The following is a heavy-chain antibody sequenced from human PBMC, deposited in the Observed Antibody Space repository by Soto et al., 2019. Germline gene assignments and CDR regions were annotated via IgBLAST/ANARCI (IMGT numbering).Heavy chain of an antibody. J-gene: IGHJ4*02. CDR2: ISYDGSNK. V-gene: IGHV3-30*18. CDR3: AKVPSDY. CDR1: GFTFSSYG. Sequence: ESGGGVVQPGRSLRLSCAASGFTFSSYGMHWVRQAPGKGLEWVAVISYDGSNKYYADSVKGRFTISRDNSKNTLYLQMNSLRAEDTAVYYCAKVPSDYWGQGTLVTVSS.